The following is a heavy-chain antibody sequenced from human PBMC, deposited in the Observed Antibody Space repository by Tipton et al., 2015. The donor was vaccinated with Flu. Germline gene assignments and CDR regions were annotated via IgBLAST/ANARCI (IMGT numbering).Heavy chain of an antibody. CDR1: GGSISSSSYY. D-gene: IGHD4-23*01. J-gene: IGHJ4*02. V-gene: IGHV4-61*02. CDR2: IYASGST. Sequence: TLSLTCTVSGGSISSSSYYWSWIRQPAGKGLEWIGRIYASGSTNYNPSLKSRVTISLDTSKNQFSLRLSSVTAADTAIYYCARDPFGGIPDYWGQGTLVTVSS. CDR3: ARDPFGGIPDY.